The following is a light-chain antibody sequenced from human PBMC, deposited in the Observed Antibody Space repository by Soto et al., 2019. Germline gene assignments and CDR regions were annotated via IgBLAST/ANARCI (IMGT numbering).Light chain of an antibody. CDR3: SSYTGSNTPVV. CDR2: DVS. Sequence: QSALTQPASVSGSPGQSITISCTGTSSDVGGYNYVSWYQQHPGKAPNLIIFDVSNRPSGVSNRFSGSKSGNSASLTISGIQAEDEDDYSCSSYTGSNTPVVFGGGTKVTVL. V-gene: IGLV2-14*01. J-gene: IGLJ2*01. CDR1: SSDVGGYNY.